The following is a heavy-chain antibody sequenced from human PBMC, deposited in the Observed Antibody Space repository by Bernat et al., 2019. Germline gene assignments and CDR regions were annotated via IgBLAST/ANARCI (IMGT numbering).Heavy chain of an antibody. Sequence: QVQLVQSGAEVKKPGASVKVSCKASGYTFTSYYMHWVRQAPGQGLEWMGVINPSGGSSSYAQKFKGRATMARDTSTTTVYMELSSLRSEDTAVYYCARGGLMANDAFDIWGQGKMVTVS. CDR1: GYTFTSYY. CDR2: INPSGGSS. V-gene: IGHV1-46*01. CDR3: ARGGLMANDAFDI. D-gene: IGHD5-24*01. J-gene: IGHJ3*02.